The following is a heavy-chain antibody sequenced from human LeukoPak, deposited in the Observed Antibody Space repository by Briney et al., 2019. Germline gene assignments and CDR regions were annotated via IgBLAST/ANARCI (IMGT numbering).Heavy chain of an antibody. J-gene: IGHJ6*03. CDR3: AKGGWYYYYYYMDV. V-gene: IGHV3-30*18. CDR1: GFTFSNAW. D-gene: IGHD6-19*01. Sequence: PGGSLRLSCATSGFTFSNAWMTWVRQAPGKGLEWVAVISYDGSNKYYADSVKGRFTISRDNSKNTLYLQMNSLRAEDTAVYYCAKGGWYYYYYYMDVWGKGTTVTVSS. CDR2: ISYDGSNK.